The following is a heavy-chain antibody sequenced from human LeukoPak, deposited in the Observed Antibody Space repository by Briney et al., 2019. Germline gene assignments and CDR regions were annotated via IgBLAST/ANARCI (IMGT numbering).Heavy chain of an antibody. CDR2: IYHSGST. CDR1: GGSISSSNW. V-gene: IGHV4-4*02. Sequence: SGTLSLTCAVSGGSISSSNWWSWVHQPPGKGLEWIGEIYHSGSTNYNPSLKSRVTISVDKSKNQFSLKLSSVTAADTAVYYCARDGRGYSSGWYYFDYWGQGTLVTVSS. CDR3: ARDGRGYSSGWYYFDY. D-gene: IGHD6-19*01. J-gene: IGHJ4*02.